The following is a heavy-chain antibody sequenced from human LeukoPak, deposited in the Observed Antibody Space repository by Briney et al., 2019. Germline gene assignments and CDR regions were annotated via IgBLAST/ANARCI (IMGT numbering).Heavy chain of an antibody. CDR1: GGSISSGSYY. CDR2: IYTSGST. Sequence: SQTLSLTCTVSGGSISSGSYYWSWIRQPAGKGLEWIGRIYTSGSTNYNPSLKSRVTISVDTSKNQFSLKLSSVTAADTAVYYCARGPGGMFDYWGQGTLVTVSS. V-gene: IGHV4-61*02. D-gene: IGHD6-13*01. J-gene: IGHJ4*02. CDR3: ARGPGGMFDY.